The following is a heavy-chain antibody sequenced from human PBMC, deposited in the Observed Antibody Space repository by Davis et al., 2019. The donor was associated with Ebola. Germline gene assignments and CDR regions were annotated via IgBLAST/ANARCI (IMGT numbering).Heavy chain of an antibody. J-gene: IGHJ4*02. V-gene: IGHV3-23*01. Sequence: GESLKISCVVSRFTFSAYAMAWVRQAPGKGLQWVSTITGPGGTTYYADSVKGRFTVSRDNAKNSLYLQMNSLRPEDAAVYYCATLSGYVPNDYWGQGTLVTVSS. D-gene: IGHD3-3*01. CDR3: ATLSGYVPNDY. CDR2: ITGPGGTT. CDR1: RFTFSAYA.